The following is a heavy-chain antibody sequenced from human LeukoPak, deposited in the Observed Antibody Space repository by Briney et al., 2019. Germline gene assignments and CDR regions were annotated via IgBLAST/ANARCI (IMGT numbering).Heavy chain of an antibody. D-gene: IGHD6-13*01. V-gene: IGHV4-39*01. CDR2: IYYSGST. CDR1: GGSISSSSYY. Sequence: SETLSLTCTVSGGSISSSSYYWGWIRQPPGKGLEWIGSIYYSGSTYYNPSLKSRVTISVDTSKNQFSLKLSSVTAADTAVYYCARGETLYSSSWSIDYWGQGTLVTVSS. J-gene: IGHJ4*02. CDR3: ARGETLYSSSWSIDY.